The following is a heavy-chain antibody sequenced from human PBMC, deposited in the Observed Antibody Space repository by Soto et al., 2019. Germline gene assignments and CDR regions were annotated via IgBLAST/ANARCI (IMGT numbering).Heavy chain of an antibody. J-gene: IGHJ4*02. CDR3: ARGPAAGDILTASPFDY. CDR1: GGSISSYY. CDR2: IYYSGST. V-gene: IGHV4-59*01. D-gene: IGHD3-9*01. Sequence: QVQLQESGPGLVKPSETLSLTCTVSGGSISSYYWSWIRQPPGKGLEWIGYIYYSGSTNYNPSLQSRVTISVYTSKNQFSLKLSSVTAADTAVYYCARGPAAGDILTASPFDYWGQGTLVTVSS.